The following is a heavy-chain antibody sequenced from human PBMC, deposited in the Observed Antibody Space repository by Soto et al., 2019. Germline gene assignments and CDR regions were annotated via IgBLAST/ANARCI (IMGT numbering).Heavy chain of an antibody. CDR2: TYYNGDT. Sequence: SETLSLTCTVSDDSFRGAEYYWSWIRQPLGKGPEWIGYTYYNGDTEYNPALRSRVTMSEDTSKNQSSLRLSSVTAADTAVYFCARGPAYIDGWRTFDLWGRGILVTVSS. CDR1: DDSFRGAEYY. CDR3: ARGPAYIDGWRTFDL. D-gene: IGHD6-19*01. J-gene: IGHJ4*02. V-gene: IGHV4-61*08.